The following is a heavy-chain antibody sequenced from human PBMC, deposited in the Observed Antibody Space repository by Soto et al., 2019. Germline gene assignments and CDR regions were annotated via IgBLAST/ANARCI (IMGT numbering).Heavy chain of an antibody. D-gene: IGHD3-10*01. CDR3: ARNYYYGSGSYIYYYYGMDV. CDR2: IDPSDSYT. Sequence: GESLKISCKGSGYSFTSYWIGWVRQMPGKGLEWMGRIDPSDSYTNYSPSFQGHVTISADKSISTAYLQWSSLKASDTAMYYCARNYYYGSGSYIYYYYGMDVWGQGTTVTVSS. V-gene: IGHV5-10-1*01. CDR1: GYSFTSYW. J-gene: IGHJ6*02.